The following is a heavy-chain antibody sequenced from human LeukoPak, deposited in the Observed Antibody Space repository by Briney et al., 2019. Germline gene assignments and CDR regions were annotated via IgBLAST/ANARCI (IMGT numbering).Heavy chain of an antibody. D-gene: IGHD2-2*01. CDR2: INPNSGGT. J-gene: IGHJ6*02. CDR1: GYTFTGYF. V-gene: IGHV1-2*04. CDR3: ARGYCSSTSCRMDV. Sequence: ASVKVSCKASGYTFTGYFMHWVRQAPGQGLEWMGWINPNSGGTNYAQKFQGWVTMTRDTSISTAYMELSRLRSDDTAVYYCARGYCSSTSCRMDVWGQGTTVTVSS.